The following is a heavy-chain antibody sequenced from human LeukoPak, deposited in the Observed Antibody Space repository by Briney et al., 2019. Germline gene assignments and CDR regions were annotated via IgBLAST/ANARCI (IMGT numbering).Heavy chain of an antibody. CDR3: ARGGYYGSGSYHYHSWYFDY. CDR1: GGSFSGYY. CDR2: INHSGST. V-gene: IGHV4-34*01. D-gene: IGHD3-10*01. J-gene: IGHJ4*02. Sequence: PSETLSLTCAVYGGSFSGYYWSWIRQPPGKGPEWIGEINHSGSTNYNPSLKSRVTISVDTSKNQFSLKLSSVTAADTAVYYCARGGYYGSGSYHYHSWYFDYWGQGTLVTVSS.